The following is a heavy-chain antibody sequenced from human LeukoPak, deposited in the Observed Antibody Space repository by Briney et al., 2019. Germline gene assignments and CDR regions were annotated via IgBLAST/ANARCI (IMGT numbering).Heavy chain of an antibody. CDR2: INCNSGGT. J-gene: IGHJ3*02. Sequence: ASVTVSCTASGYTFTAYYMHWVRQAPGQGLEWMGWINCNSGGTKYAQIFQGRVTMTRDTSFSTAYMELRRLRSEDTAVYYCARSDQQMAYDAFDIWGQGTVVTVSS. CDR1: GYTFTAYY. D-gene: IGHD5-24*01. V-gene: IGHV1-2*02. CDR3: ARSDQQMAYDAFDI.